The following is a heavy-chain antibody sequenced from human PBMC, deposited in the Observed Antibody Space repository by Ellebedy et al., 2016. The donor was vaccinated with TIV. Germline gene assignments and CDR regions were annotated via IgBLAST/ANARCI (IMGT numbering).Heavy chain of an antibody. CDR2: IYYSGST. D-gene: IGHD6-13*01. V-gene: IGHV4-59*01. J-gene: IGHJ4*02. CDR1: GGSISSYY. Sequence: SETLSLXXTVSGGSISSYYWSWIRQPPGKGLEWIGYIYYSGSTNYNPSLKSRVTISVDTSKNQFSLKLSSVTAADTAVYYCARYWAAAGLYYFDYWGQGTLVTVSS. CDR3: ARYWAAAGLYYFDY.